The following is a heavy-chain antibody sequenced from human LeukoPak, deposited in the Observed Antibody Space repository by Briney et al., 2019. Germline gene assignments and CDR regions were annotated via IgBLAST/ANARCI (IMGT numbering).Heavy chain of an antibody. V-gene: IGHV4-38-2*02. D-gene: IGHD2-15*01. J-gene: IGHJ3*02. CDR1: GYSISSGYY. Sequence: SETLSLTCTVSGYSISSGYYWGWIRQPPGKGLEWIGSIYHSGSTYYNPSLKSRVTISLDTSKNQFSLELSSVTAADTAVYYCARWVRYCSGGSCYGAFDIWGQGTMVTVSS. CDR2: IYHSGST. CDR3: ARWVRYCSGGSCYGAFDI.